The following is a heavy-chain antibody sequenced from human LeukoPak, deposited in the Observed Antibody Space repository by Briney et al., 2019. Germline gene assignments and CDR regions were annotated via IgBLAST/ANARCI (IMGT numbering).Heavy chain of an antibody. V-gene: IGHV3-30-3*02. J-gene: IGHJ4*02. Sequence: GGSLRLSCAASGFTFSSYAMHWVRQAPGKGLEWVAVISYDGSNKYYADSVKGRFTISRDNSKNTLYLQMNSLRAEDTAVYYCAKSYSTILWFGDYWGQGTLVTVSS. D-gene: IGHD3-10*01. CDR2: ISYDGSNK. CDR1: GFTFSSYA. CDR3: AKSYSTILWFGDY.